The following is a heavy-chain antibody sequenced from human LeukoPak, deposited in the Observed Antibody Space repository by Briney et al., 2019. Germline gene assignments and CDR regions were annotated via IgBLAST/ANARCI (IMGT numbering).Heavy chain of an antibody. CDR2: ISAYNGNT. V-gene: IGHV1-18*01. CDR3: ARDRRDFWPSIVDY. Sequence: ASVKVSCKASGYTFSSYGISWVRQAPGQGLEWMGWISAYNGNTNYAQKLQGRVTMTTDTSTSTAYMELRSLRSDDTAVYYCARDRRDFWPSIVDYWGQGTLVTVSS. CDR1: GYTFSSYG. D-gene: IGHD3/OR15-3a*01. J-gene: IGHJ4*02.